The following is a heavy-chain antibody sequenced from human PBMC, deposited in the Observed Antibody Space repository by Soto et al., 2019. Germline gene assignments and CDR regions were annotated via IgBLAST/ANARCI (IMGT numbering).Heavy chain of an antibody. D-gene: IGHD6-19*01. Sequence: EVQLVEFGGGLVKPGGSLRLSCEASGFTFSDAWMSWVRQAPGKGLEWVGLIKKKTDGGTTDYAAPVKGRFTISRDDSKNTLYLQMSRLKTEETAVYYCRTQWLDWGQGTLVTVSS. CDR1: GFTFSDAW. CDR3: RTQWLD. J-gene: IGHJ4*02. CDR2: IKKKTDGGTT. V-gene: IGHV3-15*01.